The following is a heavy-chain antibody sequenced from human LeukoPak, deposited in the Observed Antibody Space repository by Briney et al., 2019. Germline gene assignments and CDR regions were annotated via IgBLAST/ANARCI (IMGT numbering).Heavy chain of an antibody. CDR3: ARGPDYYDGSGYRFDY. J-gene: IGHJ4*02. V-gene: IGHV4-4*07. Sequence: SETLSLTCTVSGDSISSYYRNWIRQPAGKGLEWIGRIYTSGRTNYNPSLKSRVTMSIDTSKNQFSLKLSSVTAADTAVYYCARGPDYYDGSGYRFDYWGQETLVTVSS. CDR2: IYTSGRT. D-gene: IGHD3-22*01. CDR1: GDSISSYY.